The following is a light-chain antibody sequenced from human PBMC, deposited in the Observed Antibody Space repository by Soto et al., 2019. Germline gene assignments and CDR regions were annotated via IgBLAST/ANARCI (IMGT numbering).Light chain of an antibody. V-gene: IGKV3-15*01. CDR1: QSVGSL. J-gene: IGKJ5*01. CDR2: RAS. Sequence: EVVLTQSPATQSVSPGDRVILSCWASQSVGSLLAWYQQKPGQAPRLLIYRASTRATDIPARFSGSGSGTEFSLTISSLQSEDLAIYYCQQYNNWPITFGQGTRLEVQ. CDR3: QQYNNWPIT.